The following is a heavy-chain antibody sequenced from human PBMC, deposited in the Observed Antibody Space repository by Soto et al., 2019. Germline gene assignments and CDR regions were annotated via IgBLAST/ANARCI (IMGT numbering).Heavy chain of an antibody. Sequence: QVQLQASGPGLVKPSDTLSLTCTVSGDSIGTYNWGWIRQPPGKRLEWIGYIYSNGGTSYNPALKSRFTISADTSTKQFSLRLSSVTAADTAVYYCVRQGIGALHGLVDVWGQGTTVTVSS. CDR1: GDSIGTYN. CDR2: IYSNGGT. CDR3: VRQGIGALHGLVDV. D-gene: IGHD1-26*01. J-gene: IGHJ6*02. V-gene: IGHV4-59*08.